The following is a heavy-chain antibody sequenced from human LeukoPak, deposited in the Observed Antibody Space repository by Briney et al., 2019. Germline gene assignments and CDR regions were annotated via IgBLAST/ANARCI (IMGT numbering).Heavy chain of an antibody. CDR3: ARAGRSGSYADY. CDR1: GFTFSDHY. D-gene: IGHD1-26*01. CDR2: TRNKANSYTT. V-gene: IGHV3-72*01. Sequence: PGGSLRLSCAASGFTFSDHYMDWVRQAPGKVLEWVGRTRNKANSYTTEYAASVKGRFTISRDDSKNSLYLQMNSLKTEDTAVYYCARAGRSGSYADYWGQGTLVTVSS. J-gene: IGHJ4*02.